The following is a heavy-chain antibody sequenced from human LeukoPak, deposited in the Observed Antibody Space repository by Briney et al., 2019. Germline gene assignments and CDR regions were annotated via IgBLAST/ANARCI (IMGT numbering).Heavy chain of an antibody. D-gene: IGHD3-22*01. V-gene: IGHV4-39*07. J-gene: IGHJ6*02. CDR3: AGLHDSSGYYPEYNGMDV. CDR2: IYYSGTT. Sequence: SETLSLTCTVSGVSFSSSGYYWGWIRQPPGKGLEWIGSIYYSGTTYYNPSLKSRVTISVDKSKNQFSLRLSSVTAADTAVYYCAGLHDSSGYYPEYNGMDVWGQGTTVTVSS. CDR1: GVSFSSSGYY.